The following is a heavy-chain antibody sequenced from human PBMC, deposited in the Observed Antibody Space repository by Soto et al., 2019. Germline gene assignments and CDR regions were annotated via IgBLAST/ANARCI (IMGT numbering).Heavy chain of an antibody. CDR3: ARAAYSGYVEFNP. D-gene: IGHD5-12*01. CDR2: INDSGST. V-gene: IGHV4-34*01. CDR1: GSSLSGYY. J-gene: IGHJ5*02. Sequence: QVQLQQWGAGLLKPSETLSLTCAVYGSSLSGYYWSWIRQPPGKGLEWIAEINDSGSTNYNPSLKSRVTISVETSKTQFSLSLSSVTAADTAVYYCARAAYSGYVEFNPWGQGTLVTVSS.